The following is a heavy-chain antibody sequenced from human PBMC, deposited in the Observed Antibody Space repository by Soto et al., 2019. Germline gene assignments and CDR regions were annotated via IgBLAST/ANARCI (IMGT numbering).Heavy chain of an antibody. V-gene: IGHV3-23*01. D-gene: IGHD2-21*02. CDR1: GFTFSSYA. J-gene: IGHJ4*02. CDR2: ISGSGGST. Sequence: PGGSLRLSCAASGFTFSSYAMGWVRQAPGKGLEWVSAISGSGGSTYYADSVKGRFTISRDNSKNTLYLQMNSLRAEDTAVYYCAIRGWGDSRIFDYWGQGTLVTVSS. CDR3: AIRGWGDSRIFDY.